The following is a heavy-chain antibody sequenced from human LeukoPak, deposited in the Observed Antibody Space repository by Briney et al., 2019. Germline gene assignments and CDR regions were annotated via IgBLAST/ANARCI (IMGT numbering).Heavy chain of an antibody. J-gene: IGHJ6*03. V-gene: IGHV4-34*01. Sequence: SETLSLTCAVYGGSFSGYYWSWIRQPPGKGLEWIGEINHSGSTNYNPSLKNRVTISVDTSKNQFSLKLSSVTAADTAVYFAAAGRAGYYYYYMDVWGKGTTVTVSS. CDR1: GGSFSGYY. D-gene: IGHD6-13*01. CDR3: AAGRAGYYYYYMDV. CDR2: INHSGST.